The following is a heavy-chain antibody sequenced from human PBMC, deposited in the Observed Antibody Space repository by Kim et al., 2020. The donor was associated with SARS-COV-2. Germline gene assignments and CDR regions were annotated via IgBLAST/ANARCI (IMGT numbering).Heavy chain of an antibody. Sequence: SETLSLTCAVYGGSFSGYYWSWIRQPPGKGLEWIGEINHSGSTNYNPSLKSRVTISVDTSKNQFSLKLSSLTAADTAVDYCARGRGGTTVVTLGLGYYYYYGMDVWGQGTTVTVSS. J-gene: IGHJ6*02. CDR1: GGSFSGYY. V-gene: IGHV4-34*01. CDR2: INHSGST. D-gene: IGHD4-17*01. CDR3: ARGRGGTTVVTLGLGYYYYYGMDV.